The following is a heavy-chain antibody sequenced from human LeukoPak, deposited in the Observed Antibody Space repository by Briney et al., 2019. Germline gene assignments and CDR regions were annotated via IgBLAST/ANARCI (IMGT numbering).Heavy chain of an antibody. J-gene: IGHJ4*02. Sequence: GRSLRLSCAVSGFTFSSYGMHWVRQAPGKGLEWVAVIWYDGSNKYYADSVKGRFTISRDNSKNTLYLQMNSLRAEDTAVYYCVGVAPYGDYEDYWGQGTLVTVSS. CDR3: VGVAPYGDYEDY. V-gene: IGHV3-33*01. CDR1: GFTFSSYG. CDR2: IWYDGSNK. D-gene: IGHD4-17*01.